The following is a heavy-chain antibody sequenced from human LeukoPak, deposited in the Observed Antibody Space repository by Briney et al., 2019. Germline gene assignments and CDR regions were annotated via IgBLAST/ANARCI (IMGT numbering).Heavy chain of an antibody. Sequence: LGESLKISCKGSGYSFTSYWIGWVRQMPGKGLEWMGIIYPGDSDTRYSTSFQGQVTISADKSTSTAYLQWSSLQASDAAMYYCAATSRLKESPTYFYYGMDVWGQGTTVTVS. V-gene: IGHV5-51*01. D-gene: IGHD1-26*01. CDR1: GYSFTSYW. J-gene: IGHJ6*02. CDR2: IYPGDSDT. CDR3: AATSRLKESPTYFYYGMDV.